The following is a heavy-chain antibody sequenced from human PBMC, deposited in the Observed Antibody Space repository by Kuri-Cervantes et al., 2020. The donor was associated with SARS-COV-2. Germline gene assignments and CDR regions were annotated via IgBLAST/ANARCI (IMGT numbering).Heavy chain of an antibody. J-gene: IGHJ4*02. CDR3: ARDSSYYYDSSGYYPDY. D-gene: IGHD3-22*01. CDR2: IKQDGSEK. CDR1: ASTFNFCS. V-gene: IGHV3-7*01. Sequence: GESLKISCADSASTFNFCSMNRVRQAPGKGLEWVANIKQDGSEKYYVDSVKGRFTISRDNAKNSLYLQMNSLRAEDTAVYYCARDSSYYYDSSGYYPDYWGQGTLVTVSS.